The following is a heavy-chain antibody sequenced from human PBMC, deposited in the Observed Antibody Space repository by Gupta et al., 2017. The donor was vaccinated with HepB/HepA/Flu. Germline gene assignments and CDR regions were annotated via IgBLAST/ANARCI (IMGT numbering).Heavy chain of an antibody. CDR1: GGSISGYY. Sequence: QVQLQESGPGLVKPSETLSLTCTVSGGSISGYYWCWFRQPPGKGLDWIGYIDDSGSTNYKPSLKSRVTISVDTSKNQFSLKLTSVTAADTAVYYCARGRLGMGGEDFEIWGQGTMVTVSS. J-gene: IGHJ3*02. CDR2: IDDSGST. CDR3: ARGRLGMGGEDFEI. V-gene: IGHV4-59*01. D-gene: IGHD3-9*01.